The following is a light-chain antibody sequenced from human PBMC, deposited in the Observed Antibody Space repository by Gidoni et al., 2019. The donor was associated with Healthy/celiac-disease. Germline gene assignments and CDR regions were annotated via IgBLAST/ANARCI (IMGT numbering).Light chain of an antibody. CDR3: QQYDNLPLT. V-gene: IGKV1-33*01. CDR1: QDISNY. J-gene: IGKJ4*01. Sequence: DIQMTQYTSSLSASVGDRVTNTCQASQDISNYLNWYQQKPGKAPKLLIYDASNWETGVPSRFSGSGAGTDFTFTISSLQPEDIATYYCQQYDNLPLTFGGGTKVEIK. CDR2: DAS.